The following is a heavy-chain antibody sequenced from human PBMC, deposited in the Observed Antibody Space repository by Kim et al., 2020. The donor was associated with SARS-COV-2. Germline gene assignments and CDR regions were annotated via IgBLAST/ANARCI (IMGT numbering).Heavy chain of an antibody. CDR2: ISWNSGSI. CDR1: GFTFGDYA. CDR3: AKVTRHDVVVPAAMPRVYYFDY. J-gene: IGHJ4*02. Sequence: GGSLRLSCAASGFTFGDYAMHWVRQAPGKGLEWVSGISWNSGSIGYADSVKGRFTISRDNAKNSLYLQMNSLRAEDTALYYCAKVTRHDVVVPAAMPRVYYFDYWGQGTLVTVSS. V-gene: IGHV3-9*01. D-gene: IGHD2-2*01.